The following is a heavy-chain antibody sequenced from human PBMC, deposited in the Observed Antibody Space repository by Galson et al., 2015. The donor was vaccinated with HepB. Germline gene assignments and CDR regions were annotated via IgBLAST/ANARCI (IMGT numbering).Heavy chain of an antibody. CDR3: AGGGYYYDSSGYYRWYFDL. V-gene: IGHV1-69*13. D-gene: IGHD3-22*01. Sequence: SVKVSCKASGYTFTSYGISWVRQAPGQGLEWMGGIIPIFGTANYAQKFQGRVTITADESTSTAYMELSSLRSEDTAVYYCAGGGYYYDSSGYYRWYFDLWGRGTLVTVSS. J-gene: IGHJ2*01. CDR1: GYTFTSYG. CDR2: IIPIFGTA.